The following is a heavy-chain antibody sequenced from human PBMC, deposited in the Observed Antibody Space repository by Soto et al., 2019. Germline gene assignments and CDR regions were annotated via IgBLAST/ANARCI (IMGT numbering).Heavy chain of an antibody. J-gene: IGHJ6*02. D-gene: IGHD3-3*01. CDR3: ARDQITIFGDRSMDV. V-gene: IGHV4-59*01. CDR1: GGSISSYY. Sequence: SETLSLTCTVSGGSISSYYWSWIRQPPGKGLEWIGYIYYSGSTNYNPSLKSRVTVSVDTSKNQFSLKLSSVTAADTAVYYCARDQITIFGDRSMDVWGQGTTVTVSS. CDR2: IYYSGST.